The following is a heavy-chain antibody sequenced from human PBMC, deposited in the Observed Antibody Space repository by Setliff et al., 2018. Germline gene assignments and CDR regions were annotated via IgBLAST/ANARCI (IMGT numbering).Heavy chain of an antibody. D-gene: IGHD3-10*01. V-gene: IGHV3-11*01. J-gene: IGHJ4*02. Sequence: GGSLRLSCAASGFTFSDYYMSWIRQAPGKGLEWVSYISSSGSTIYYADSVKGRFTISRGNAKNSLYLQMNSLRAEDTAVYYCARAYYYGSGSYRNWGQGTLVTVSS. CDR3: ARAYYYGSGSYRN. CDR1: GFTFSDYY. CDR2: ISSSGSTI.